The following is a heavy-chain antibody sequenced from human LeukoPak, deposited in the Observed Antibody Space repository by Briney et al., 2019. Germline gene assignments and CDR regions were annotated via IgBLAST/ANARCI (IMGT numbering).Heavy chain of an antibody. J-gene: IGHJ4*02. Sequence: ASVKVSFKASGYTFTGCYMHWVRQAPGQGLEWMGWISAYNGNTNYAQKLQGRVTMTTDTSTSTAYMELRSLRSDDTAVYYCARGSGDYRGDYWGQGTLVTVSS. D-gene: IGHD4-17*01. CDR2: ISAYNGNT. CDR3: ARGSGDYRGDY. V-gene: IGHV1-18*04. CDR1: GYTFTGCY.